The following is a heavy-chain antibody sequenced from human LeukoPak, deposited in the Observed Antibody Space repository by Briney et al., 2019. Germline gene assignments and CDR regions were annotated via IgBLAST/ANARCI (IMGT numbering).Heavy chain of an antibody. CDR2: ISGDGSST. CDR3: AKGGIVGAITIDY. D-gene: IGHD1-26*01. J-gene: IGHJ4*02. V-gene: IGHV3-43*02. Sequence: GGSLRLSCAAPGFFFDNYAIHWVRQAPGKGLEWVSLISGDGSSTFYADSVRGRFTISRDNTRKSLSPQMSSLRSEDTALYYCAKGGIVGAITIDYWGQGTLVTVSS. CDR1: GFFFDNYA.